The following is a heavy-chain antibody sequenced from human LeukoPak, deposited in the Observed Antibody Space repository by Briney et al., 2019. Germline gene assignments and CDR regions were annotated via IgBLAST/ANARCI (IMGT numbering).Heavy chain of an antibody. Sequence: QPGGSLRLSRAASGFTFSSYAMSWVRQAPGKGLEWVSAISGSGGSTYYADSVKGRFTISRDNSKNTLYLQMNSLRAEDTAVYYCAKVYFSLRTTVTTVNDYWGQGTLVTVSS. CDR3: AKVYFSLRTTVTTVNDY. CDR2: ISGSGGST. J-gene: IGHJ4*02. CDR1: GFTFSSYA. V-gene: IGHV3-23*01. D-gene: IGHD4-17*01.